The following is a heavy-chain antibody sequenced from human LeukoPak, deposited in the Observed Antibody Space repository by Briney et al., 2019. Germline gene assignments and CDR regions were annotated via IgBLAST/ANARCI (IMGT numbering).Heavy chain of an antibody. CDR3: ARGAVAGTIMLGGGPGEYYFDH. J-gene: IGHJ4*02. V-gene: IGHV4-34*01. CDR1: GGSFSGYY. Sequence: SETLSLTCAVYGGSFSGYYWSWIRQPPGKGLEWIGEINHSGSTNYNPSLKSRVTISVDTSKNQFSLKLSSVTAADTAVYYCARGAVAGTIMLGGGPGEYYFDHWGQGTLVTVSS. D-gene: IGHD6-19*01. CDR2: INHSGST.